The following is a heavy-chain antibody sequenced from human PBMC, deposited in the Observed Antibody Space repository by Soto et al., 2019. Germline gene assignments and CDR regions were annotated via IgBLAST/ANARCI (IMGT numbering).Heavy chain of an antibody. D-gene: IGHD6-19*01. J-gene: IGHJ5*02. CDR2: ISHDGINK. CDR3: AREMYSSDYFVKWFEP. V-gene: IGHV3-30-3*01. CDR1: GFSFSSYA. Sequence: QVRLVESGGGVVQPGRSLRLSCTASGFSFSSYAMYWFRQPPGKGLEWVAVISHDGINKHYADSVKGRVTVSRDNSNHSLELQLNSLRGEDTAMYYCAREMYSSDYFVKWFEPWGQGTLVTVSS.